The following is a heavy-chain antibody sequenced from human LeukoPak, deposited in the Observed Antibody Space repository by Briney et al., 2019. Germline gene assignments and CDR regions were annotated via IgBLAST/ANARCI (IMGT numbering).Heavy chain of an antibody. D-gene: IGHD4-17*01. Sequence: PSETLSLTCAVYGGSFSGYYWSWIRQPPGKGLEWIGEINHSGSTNYNPSLKSRVTISVDTSKNQFSLKLSSVTAADTAVYYCAARGKCYGDYGKLDYWGQGTLVTVSS. J-gene: IGHJ4*02. V-gene: IGHV4-34*01. CDR1: GGSFSGYY. CDR2: INHSGST. CDR3: AARGKCYGDYGKLDY.